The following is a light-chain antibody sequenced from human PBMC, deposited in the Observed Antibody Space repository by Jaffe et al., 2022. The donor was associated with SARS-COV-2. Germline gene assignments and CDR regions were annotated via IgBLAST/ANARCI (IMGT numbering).Light chain of an antibody. Sequence: DIVMTQSPLSLPVTPGEPASISCRSSQSLLHSNGHNSLDWYLQKPGQSPQLLIYLGSNRASGVPDRFSGSGSGTDFTLIISRVEAEDVGVYYCMQALQTPRTFGQGTKLEIK. V-gene: IGKV2-28*01. CDR3: MQALQTPRT. CDR2: LGS. J-gene: IGKJ2*01. CDR1: QSLLHSNGHNS.